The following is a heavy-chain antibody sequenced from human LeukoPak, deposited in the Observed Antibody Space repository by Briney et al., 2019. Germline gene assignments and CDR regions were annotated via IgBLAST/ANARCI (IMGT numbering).Heavy chain of an antibody. D-gene: IGHD1-26*01. V-gene: IGHV3-7*01. J-gene: IGHJ4*02. CDR2: INQDGGKK. CDR1: GFTFSSYA. Sequence: PGGSLRLSCGATGFTFSSYAMHWVRQAPGKGLEWVANINQDGGKKYYVDSVRGRFAVSRDNAENSVYLQMNSLRAEDTALYYCARGGAPDNWGQGTLVTVSS. CDR3: ARGGAPDN.